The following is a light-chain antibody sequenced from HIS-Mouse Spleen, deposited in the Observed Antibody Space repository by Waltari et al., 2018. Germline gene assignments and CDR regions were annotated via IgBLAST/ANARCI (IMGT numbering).Light chain of an antibody. Sequence: QSALTQPASVSGSPGQSITLSCTGTSSDVGGYNHVSWYQQHPGKAPKLMIYEVSNRPSGVSNLFSGSKSGNTASLTISGLQAEDEADYYCSSYTSSSTWVFGGGTKLTVL. J-gene: IGLJ3*02. V-gene: IGLV2-14*01. CDR2: EVS. CDR1: SSDVGGYNH. CDR3: SSYTSSSTWV.